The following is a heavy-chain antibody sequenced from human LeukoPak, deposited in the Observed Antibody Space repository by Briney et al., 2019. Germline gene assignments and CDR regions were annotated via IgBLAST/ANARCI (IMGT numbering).Heavy chain of an antibody. Sequence: SETLSLTCAVYGGSFSGYYWSWIRQPPGKGLKWIGEINDSGSTSCSPSLKSRVSISVDTSKNQFSLKLTSVTAADTAVYYCARHVGTYHSDRSGYYYPDAWGQGTLVTVSS. CDR2: INDSGST. D-gene: IGHD3-22*01. CDR3: ARHVGTYHSDRSGYYYPDA. CDR1: GGSFSGYY. V-gene: IGHV4-34*01. J-gene: IGHJ5*02.